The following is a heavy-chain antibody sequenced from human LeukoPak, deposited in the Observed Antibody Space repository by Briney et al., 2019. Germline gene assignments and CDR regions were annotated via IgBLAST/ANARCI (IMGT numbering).Heavy chain of an antibody. CDR2: INPNSGGT. Sequence: ASVKVSCKASGYTFTSYYMHWVRQAPGQGLEWMGWINPNSGGTNYAQKFQGRVTMTRDTSISTAYMELSRLRSDDTAVYYCARDRWIGIAVAGTVSYWGQGTLVTVSS. CDR3: ARDRWIGIAVAGTVSY. D-gene: IGHD6-19*01. V-gene: IGHV1-2*02. CDR1: GYTFTSYY. J-gene: IGHJ4*02.